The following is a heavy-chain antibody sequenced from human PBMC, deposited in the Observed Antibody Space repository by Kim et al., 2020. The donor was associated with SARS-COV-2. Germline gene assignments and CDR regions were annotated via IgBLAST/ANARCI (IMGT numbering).Heavy chain of an antibody. J-gene: IGHJ6*02. CDR3: ARNRVVRGVYYYYGMDV. V-gene: IGHV4-34*01. CDR1: GGSFSGYY. CDR2: INHSGST. D-gene: IGHD3-10*01. Sequence: SETLSLTCTVYGGSFSGYYWSWIRQPPGKGLEWIGEINHSGSTNYNPSLKSRVTISVDTSKNQFSLKLSSVTAADTAVYYCARNRVVRGVYYYYGMDVWGQGTTVTVSS.